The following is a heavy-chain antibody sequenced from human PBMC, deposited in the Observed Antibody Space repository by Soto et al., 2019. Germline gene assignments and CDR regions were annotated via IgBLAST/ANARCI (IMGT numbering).Heavy chain of an antibody. J-gene: IGHJ6*02. Sequence: QVQLVQSGAEVKKPGASVKVSCKASGYTFTSYGISWVRQAPGQGLEWMGWISAYNGNTNYAQKLQGRVTMTTDTATSTAYMELRSLRSDDTAVYYCARDHSGYDNDYYYYGMDVWGQGTTVTVSS. V-gene: IGHV1-18*01. CDR3: ARDHSGYDNDYYYYGMDV. CDR1: GYTFTSYG. D-gene: IGHD5-12*01. CDR2: ISAYNGNT.